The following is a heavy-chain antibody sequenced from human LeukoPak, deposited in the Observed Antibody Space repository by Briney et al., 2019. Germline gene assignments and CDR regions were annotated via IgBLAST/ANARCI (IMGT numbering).Heavy chain of an antibody. CDR1: GYTFTGYY. Sequence: ASVKVSCKASGYTFTGYYMYWVRQAPGQGLEWMGWINPNSGGTNYAQKFQGRVTMTRDTSISTAYMELSRLRSDDTAVYYCARVACSSTSCSCMDVSGKGTTVTVSS. CDR2: INPNSGGT. D-gene: IGHD2-2*01. J-gene: IGHJ6*03. V-gene: IGHV1-2*02. CDR3: ARVACSSTSCSCMDV.